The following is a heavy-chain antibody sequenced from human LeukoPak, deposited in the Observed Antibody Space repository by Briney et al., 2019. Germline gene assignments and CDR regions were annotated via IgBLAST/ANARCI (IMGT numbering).Heavy chain of an antibody. CDR1: GGTFSSYA. V-gene: IGHV1-69*13. CDR2: IIPIFGTA. Sequence: SVKVSCKASGGTFSSYAISWVRQAPGQGLEWMGGIIPIFGTANYAQKFQGRVTITADESTSTAYMELSSLRSDDTAVYYCAGTYYELDITSGFDPWGQGTLVTVSS. D-gene: IGHD3-22*01. J-gene: IGHJ5*02. CDR3: AGTYYELDITSGFDP.